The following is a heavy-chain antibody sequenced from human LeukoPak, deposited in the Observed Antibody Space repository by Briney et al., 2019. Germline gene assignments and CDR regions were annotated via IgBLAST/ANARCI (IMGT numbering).Heavy chain of an antibody. CDR2: IDSPGTT. V-gene: IGHV3-66*01. D-gene: IGHD5-18*01. CDR1: GEPSGVTFNRYW. J-gene: IGHJ3*02. Sequence: PGGSLRLSCVASGEPSGVTFNRYWMSWVRQAPGKGLEWVSLIDSPGTTYYADSVKGRFTISRDNSRNSLYLQMNSLRAYDTAVYYCARRERLGYSNSRGTLDIWGQGTMVTVSS. CDR3: ARRERLGYSNSRGTLDI.